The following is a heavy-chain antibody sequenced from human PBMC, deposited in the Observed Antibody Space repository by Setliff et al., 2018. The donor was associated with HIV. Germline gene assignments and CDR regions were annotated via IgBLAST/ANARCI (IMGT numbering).Heavy chain of an antibody. CDR1: GYYFNIDY. CDR2: ISPFDDTT. J-gene: IGHJ4*02. Sequence: GASVKVSCKTFGYYFNIDYIHWVRQAPGQGLEWMGIISPFDDTTNYAQKFQGRVTITTDESTTTAYMELSSLRSEDTALYYCAGSILTGYYTFGADYWGQGTLVTVSS. D-gene: IGHD3-9*01. CDR3: AGSILTGYYTFGADY. V-gene: IGHV1-46*02.